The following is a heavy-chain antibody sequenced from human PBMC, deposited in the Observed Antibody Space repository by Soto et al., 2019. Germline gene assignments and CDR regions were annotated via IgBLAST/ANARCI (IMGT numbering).Heavy chain of an antibody. CDR2: IWYDGSNK. CDR3: AREYSSSPYFDY. Sequence: HPGGSLRLSCAASGFTFSSYGMHWVRQAPGKGLEWVAVIWYDGSNKYYADSVKGRFTISRDNSKNTLYLQMNSLRAEDTAVYYCAREYSSSPYFDYWGQGTLVTVSS. CDR1: GFTFSSYG. V-gene: IGHV3-33*01. D-gene: IGHD6-6*01. J-gene: IGHJ4*02.